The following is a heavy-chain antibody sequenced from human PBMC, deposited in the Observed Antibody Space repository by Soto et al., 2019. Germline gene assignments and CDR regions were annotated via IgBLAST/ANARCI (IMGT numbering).Heavy chain of an antibody. CDR1: GFTFSSYA. D-gene: IGHD3-22*01. CDR2: ISYDGSNK. V-gene: IGHV3-30-3*01. Sequence: QVQLVESGGGVVQPGRSLRLYCAASGFTFSSYAMHWVRQAPGKGLEWVAVISYDGSNKYYADSVKGRFTISRDNSKNTLYLQMNSLRAEDTAVYYCASPYYDSSALQHWGQGTLVTVSS. CDR3: ASPYYDSSALQH. J-gene: IGHJ1*01.